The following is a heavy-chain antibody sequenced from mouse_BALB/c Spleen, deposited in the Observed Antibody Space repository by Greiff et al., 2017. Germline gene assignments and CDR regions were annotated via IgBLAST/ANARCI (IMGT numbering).Heavy chain of an antibody. D-gene: IGHD3-2*02. CDR3: AREGYPSWFAY. J-gene: IGHJ3*01. V-gene: IGHV1-80*01. CDR1: GYAFSSYW. Sequence: QVQLQQSGAELVRPGSSVKISCKASGYAFSSYWMNWVKQRPGQGLEWIGQIYPGDGDTNYNGKFKGKATLTADKSSSTAYMQLSSLTSEDSAVYFCAREGYPSWFAYWGQGTLVTVSA. CDR2: IYPGDGDT.